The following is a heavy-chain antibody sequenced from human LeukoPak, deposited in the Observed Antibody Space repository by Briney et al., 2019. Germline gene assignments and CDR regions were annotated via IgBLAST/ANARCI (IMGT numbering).Heavy chain of an antibody. CDR3: ARVAEGYGSSWYPLTGYFDY. CDR2: IYYSGST. V-gene: IGHV4-31*03. J-gene: IGHJ4*02. CDR1: GGSISSGGYY. Sequence: SETLSLTCTVSGGSISSGGYYWRWIRQHPGKGLEWIGYIYYSGSTYYNPSLKSRVTISVDTSKNQFSLKLSSVTAADTAVYYCARVAEGYGSSWYPLTGYFDYWGQGTLVTVSS. D-gene: IGHD6-13*01.